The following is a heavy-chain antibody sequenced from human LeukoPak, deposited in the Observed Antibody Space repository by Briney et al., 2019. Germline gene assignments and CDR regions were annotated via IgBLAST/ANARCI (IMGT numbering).Heavy chain of an antibody. Sequence: GGSLRLSCGASGFTVNNNYMNWVRQAPGKGLEWVSGIYGDGSTYYTKSVKGRFTISRDSSKNTLYLQMNSLRAEDTAVYYCAIYCSGGSCFRNWGQGTLVTVSS. J-gene: IGHJ4*02. D-gene: IGHD2-15*01. V-gene: IGHV3-53*01. CDR3: AIYCSGGSCFRN. CDR1: GFTVNNNY. CDR2: IYGDGST.